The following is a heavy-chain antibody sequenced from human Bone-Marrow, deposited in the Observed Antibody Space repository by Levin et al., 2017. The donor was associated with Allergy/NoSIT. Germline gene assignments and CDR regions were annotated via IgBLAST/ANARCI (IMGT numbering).Heavy chain of an antibody. CDR1: GGSFSGHF. CDR3: ARGTLQRGLGYYSYYLDV. CDR2: INHSGST. Sequence: SETLSLTCAVYGGSFSGHFWTWVRQPPGKGLEWIGEINHSGSTNYNPSLKSRVTMSGDTSKNQFSLKLSSVTAADTAVYYCARGTLQRGLGYYSYYLDVWGKGTTVTVSS. J-gene: IGHJ6*03. D-gene: IGHD4-11*01. V-gene: IGHV4-34*01.